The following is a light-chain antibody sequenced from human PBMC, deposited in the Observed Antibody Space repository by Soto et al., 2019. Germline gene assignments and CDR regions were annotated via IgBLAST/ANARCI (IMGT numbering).Light chain of an antibody. CDR3: QQRSNWYT. Sequence: EIVLTQSPATLSLSPGERATLSCTASQSVSSYLAWYQQKPGQAPRLLIYDASNRATGIPARFSGSGSGTDITLTISSLEPEDFAVYYCQQRSNWYTFGQGTKLEIK. J-gene: IGKJ2*01. CDR1: QSVSSY. CDR2: DAS. V-gene: IGKV3-11*01.